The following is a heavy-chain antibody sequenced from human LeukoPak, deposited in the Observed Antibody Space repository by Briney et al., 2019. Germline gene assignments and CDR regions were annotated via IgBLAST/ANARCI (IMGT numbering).Heavy chain of an antibody. CDR1: GGSISSYY. D-gene: IGHD2-8*01. J-gene: IGHJ4*02. CDR3: AREVGDIVLMVYANGYYFDY. Sequence: PSETLSLTCTVSGGSISSYYWSWIRQPPGKGLEWIGYIYYSGSTNYNPSLKSRVTISVDTSKNQFSLKLSSVTAADTAVYYCAREVGDIVLMVYANGYYFDYWGQGTLVTVSS. CDR2: IYYSGST. V-gene: IGHV4-59*12.